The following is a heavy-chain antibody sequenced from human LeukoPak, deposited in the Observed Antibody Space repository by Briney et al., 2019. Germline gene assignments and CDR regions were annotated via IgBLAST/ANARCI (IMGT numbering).Heavy chain of an antibody. CDR3: AKDPTHYRVWDDYDSTVLSY. Sequence: GGSLRLSCAASGFTFSSYEMNWVRQAPGKGLEWVSYISSSGSTIYYADSVKGRFTISRDNSKNTLYLQMNSLRAADTAVYYCAKDPTHYRVWDDYDSTVLSYWGQGTLVTVSS. CDR1: GFTFSSYE. J-gene: IGHJ4*02. CDR2: ISSSGSTI. V-gene: IGHV3-48*03. D-gene: IGHD3-22*01.